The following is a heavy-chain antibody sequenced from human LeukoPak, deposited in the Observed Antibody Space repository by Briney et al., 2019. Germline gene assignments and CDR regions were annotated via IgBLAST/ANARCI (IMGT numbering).Heavy chain of an antibody. CDR3: ARAFRRVVVPAAIGLWFDP. D-gene: IGHD2-2*01. CDR1: GGSISSYY. Sequence: PSETLSLTCTVSGGSISSYYWSWIRQPPGKGLEWIGYIYYSGSTNYNPSLKSRVTISVDTSKNQFSLKLSSVTAADTAVYYCARAFRRVVVPAAIGLWFDPWGQGTLVTVSS. CDR2: IYYSGST. V-gene: IGHV4-59*01. J-gene: IGHJ5*02.